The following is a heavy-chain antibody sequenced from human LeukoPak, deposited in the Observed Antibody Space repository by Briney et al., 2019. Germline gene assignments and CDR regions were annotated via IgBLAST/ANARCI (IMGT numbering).Heavy chain of an antibody. J-gene: IGHJ5*02. CDR1: GYTFTSYG. CDR2: ISAYNGNT. V-gene: IGHV1-18*01. D-gene: IGHD6-6*01. Sequence: ASVKVSCKASGYTFTSYGISWVRQAPGQGLEWMGWISAYNGNTNYAQKLQGRVTMTTDTSTSTAYMELRSLRSDDTAVYYCARDAPWYYSSSLHWFDPWGQGTLVTVSS. CDR3: ARDAPWYYSSSLHWFDP.